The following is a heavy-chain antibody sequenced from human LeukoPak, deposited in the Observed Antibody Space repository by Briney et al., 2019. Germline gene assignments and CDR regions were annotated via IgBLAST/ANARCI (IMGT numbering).Heavy chain of an antibody. CDR3: ARGKTSQNIVTRKTYNWFDP. CDR1: VFIFSNYG. Sequence: GGALRLSCAASVFIFSNYGMSWVRQAPGKGLECVSSIIISIDYIYYADSVKGRFTMYRDNAKNSLYLQMKSLRAEDTAVYYCARGKTSQNIVTRKTYNWFDPWGQGTLVTVSS. CDR2: IIISIDYI. D-gene: IGHD2/OR15-2a*01. J-gene: IGHJ5*02. V-gene: IGHV3-21*01.